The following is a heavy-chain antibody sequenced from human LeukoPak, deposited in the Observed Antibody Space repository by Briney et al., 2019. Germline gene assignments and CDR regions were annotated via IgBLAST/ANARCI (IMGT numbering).Heavy chain of an antibody. V-gene: IGHV3-74*01. J-gene: IGHJ4*02. CDR1: GNYW. CDR3: AKNYYDSSGLFDY. CDR2: INSDGSWT. Sequence: GGSLRLSCAASGNYWMHWVRQVPGKGLVWVSHINSDGSWTSYADSVKGRFTISKDNAKNTVYLQMNSLRAEDTAVYYCAKNYYDSSGLFDYWGQGTLVIVSS. D-gene: IGHD3-22*01.